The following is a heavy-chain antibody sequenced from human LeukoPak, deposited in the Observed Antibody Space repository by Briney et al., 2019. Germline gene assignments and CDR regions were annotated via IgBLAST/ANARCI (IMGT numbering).Heavy chain of an antibody. CDR2: IYYSGST. V-gene: IGHV4-59*01. D-gene: IGHD3-16*01. CDR3: ARGVELLGEGANRFDP. J-gene: IGHJ5*02. CDR1: GGSISSYY. Sequence: SETLSLTCTVSGGSISSYYWNWIRQPPGKGLEWIGYIYYSGSTNYNPSLKSRVTISVDTSKKQFSLRLSSVTAADTAVYYCARGVELLGEGANRFDPWGQGTLVTVSS.